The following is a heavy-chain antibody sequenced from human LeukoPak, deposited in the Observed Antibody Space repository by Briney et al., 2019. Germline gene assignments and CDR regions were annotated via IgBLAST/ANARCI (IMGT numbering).Heavy chain of an antibody. CDR3: ARDISSGAYCSGGSCRPYYYYMDL. D-gene: IGHD2-15*01. J-gene: IGHJ6*03. V-gene: IGHV4-4*07. Sequence: PSETLSLTCTVSGGSIISYYRSWIRQPAGKGLEWIGRIYTSGSTNYNPSLKSRVTISVDKSKNQFSLRLSSVTAADTAVYYCARDISSGAYCSGGSCRPYYYYMDLWGKGTTVTVSS. CDR2: IYTSGST. CDR1: GGSIISYY.